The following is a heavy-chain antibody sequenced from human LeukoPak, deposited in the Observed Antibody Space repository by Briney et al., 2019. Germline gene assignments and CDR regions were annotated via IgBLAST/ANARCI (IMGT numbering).Heavy chain of an antibody. Sequence: SVKVSCKASGFTFTSSAMQWVRQARGQRLEWIGWIVVRSGNTNYAQKFQERVTITQDMSTSTAYMELRSLRSEDTAVYYRAFPTMATPNYGMDVWGEGTTVTVSS. D-gene: IGHD5-12*01. CDR2: IVVRSGNT. J-gene: IGHJ6*04. CDR1: GFTFTSSA. CDR3: AFPTMATPNYGMDV. V-gene: IGHV1-58*02.